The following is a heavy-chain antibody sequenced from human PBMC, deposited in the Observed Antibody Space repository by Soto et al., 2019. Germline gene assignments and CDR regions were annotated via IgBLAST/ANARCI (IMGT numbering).Heavy chain of an antibody. CDR3: ARGRHDYDILTGYYNANWFDP. D-gene: IGHD3-9*01. V-gene: IGHV5-51*01. CDR2: IYPGDSDT. CDR1: GYSFTSYW. J-gene: IGHJ5*02. Sequence: PGESLKISCKGSGYSFTSYWIGWVRQMPGKGLEWTGIIYPGDSDTRYSPSFQGQVTISADKSISTAYLQWSSLKASDTAMYYCARGRHDYDILTGYYNANWFDPWGQGTLVTVTS.